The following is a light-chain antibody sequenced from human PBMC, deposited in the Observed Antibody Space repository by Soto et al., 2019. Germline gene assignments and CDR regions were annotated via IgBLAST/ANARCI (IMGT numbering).Light chain of an antibody. CDR3: SSYTSSSTVI. J-gene: IGLJ2*01. V-gene: IGLV2-14*01. CDR1: SSDVGGYNY. CDR2: DVR. Sequence: QSALTQPASVSGSPGQSITISCTGTSSDVGGYNYISWYQQHPGKAPKFIIYDVRNRPSGVSNRFSGSRSGNTASLTISGLQAEEEADYYCSSYTSSSTVIFGGGTKVTVL.